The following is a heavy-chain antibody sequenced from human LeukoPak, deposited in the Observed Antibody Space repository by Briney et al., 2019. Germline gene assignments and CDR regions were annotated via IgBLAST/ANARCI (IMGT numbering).Heavy chain of an antibody. V-gene: IGHV3-21*01. CDR1: GFTFSSYS. CDR2: ISSSSSYI. Sequence: GGSLRLSCAASGFTFSSYSMNWVRQAPGKGLEWVSSISSSSSYIYYADSVKGRFTISRDNAKNSLYLQMNSLRAEDTAVHYCARDENYDFWSGYFFFDYWGQGTLVTVSS. J-gene: IGHJ4*02. CDR3: ARDENYDFWSGYFFFDY. D-gene: IGHD3-3*01.